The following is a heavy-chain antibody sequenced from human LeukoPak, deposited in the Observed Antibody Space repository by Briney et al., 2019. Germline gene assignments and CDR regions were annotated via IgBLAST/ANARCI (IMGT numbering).Heavy chain of an antibody. Sequence: GGSLRLSCAASGFTFSSYAMSWVRQAPAKGLELVSAISVSGGSTYYADSVKGRFTISRDNSKNTLYLLMNSLRAEDTAVYYCAKDRGLSFDYWGQGTLVTVSS. J-gene: IGHJ4*02. CDR2: ISVSGGST. CDR1: GFTFSSYA. CDR3: AKDRGLSFDY. V-gene: IGHV3-23*01.